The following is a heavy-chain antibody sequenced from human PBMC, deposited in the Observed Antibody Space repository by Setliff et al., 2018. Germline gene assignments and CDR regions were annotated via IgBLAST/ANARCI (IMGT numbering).Heavy chain of an antibody. Sequence: GASVKVSCKVSGYTLTELSRHWVRQAPGKGLEWMGGFDPEDGETIYAQTFQGRVTMTEDTSTDTAYMELSSLRSEDTAVYYCARGATVVTYYYMDVWGKGTTVTVSS. J-gene: IGHJ6*03. CDR2: FDPEDGET. V-gene: IGHV1-24*01. CDR1: GYTLTELS. CDR3: ARGATVVTYYYMDV. D-gene: IGHD4-17*01.